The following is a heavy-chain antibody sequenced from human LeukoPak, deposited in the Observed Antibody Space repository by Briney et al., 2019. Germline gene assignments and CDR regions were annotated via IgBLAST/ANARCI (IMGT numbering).Heavy chain of an antibody. CDR3: ANQPDFTWVRLWEYGMDV. Sequence: GGSLRLSCAVSGFTFSSYAMSSVRQAPGKGLEWVAGISDSGRKTYYADSVKGRFTISRDNSRSTLFLHMSSLRDEDTAVYYCANQPDFTWVRLWEYGMDVWAVGTTVVVSS. CDR1: GFTFSSYA. J-gene: IGHJ6*04. V-gene: IGHV3-23*01. CDR2: ISDSGRKT. D-gene: IGHD1-1*01.